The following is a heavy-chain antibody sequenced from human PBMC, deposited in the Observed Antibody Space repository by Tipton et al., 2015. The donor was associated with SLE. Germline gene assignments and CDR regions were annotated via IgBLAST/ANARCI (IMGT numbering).Heavy chain of an antibody. CDR1: GGSISSSSYY. CDR2: IYYSGST. J-gene: IGHJ4*02. V-gene: IGHV4-39*01. CDR3: VRVDDCGGDCPPGSFDL. D-gene: IGHD2-21*01. Sequence: TLSLTCTVSGGSISSSSYYWGWIRQPPGKGLEWIGSIYYSGSTYYNPALKSRVTISVDTSKNQFSLKLSSVTAADTAVYYCVRVDDCGGDCPPGSFDLWGQGMVVTVSS.